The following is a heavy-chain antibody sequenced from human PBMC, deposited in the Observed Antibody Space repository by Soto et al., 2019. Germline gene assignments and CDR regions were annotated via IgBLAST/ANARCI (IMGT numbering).Heavy chain of an antibody. CDR3: AKATYSSSSFYYYYGMDV. CDR1: GFTFSSYA. Sequence: PGGSLRLSCAASGFTFSSYAMSWVRQAPGKGLEWVSAISGSGGSTYYADSVKGRFTISRDNSKNTLYLQMNSLRAEDTAVYYCAKATYSSSSFYYYYGMDVWGQGTTVTVSS. V-gene: IGHV3-23*01. J-gene: IGHJ6*02. CDR2: ISGSGGST. D-gene: IGHD6-6*01.